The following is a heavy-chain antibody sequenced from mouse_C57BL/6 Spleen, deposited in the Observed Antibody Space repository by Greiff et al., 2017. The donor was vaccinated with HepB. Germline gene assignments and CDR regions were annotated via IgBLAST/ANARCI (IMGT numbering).Heavy chain of an antibody. CDR1: GYSFTGYY. D-gene: IGHD2-4*01. Sequence: VQLQQSGPELVKPGASVKISCKASGYSFTGYYMNWVKQSPEKSLEWIGEINPSTGGTTYNQKFKAKATLTVDKSSSTAYMQLKSLTSEDSAVYYWAREGGETRIYYDYDGAYWGQGTLVTVSA. J-gene: IGHJ3*01. CDR3: AREGGETRIYYDYDGAY. V-gene: IGHV1-42*01. CDR2: INPSTGGT.